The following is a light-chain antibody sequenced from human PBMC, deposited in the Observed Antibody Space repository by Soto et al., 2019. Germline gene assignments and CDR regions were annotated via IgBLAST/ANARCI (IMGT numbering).Light chain of an antibody. CDR1: QSISSW. CDR2: KAS. V-gene: IGKV1-5*03. Sequence: PSILSASVGDRVTITCRASQSISSWLAWYQQKPGKAPNLLIHKASHLESGVPSRFSGSGSGTEFTLTISSLQPGDFTTYYCQHYNTYPWTFGQGTKVDIK. J-gene: IGKJ1*01. CDR3: QHYNTYPWT.